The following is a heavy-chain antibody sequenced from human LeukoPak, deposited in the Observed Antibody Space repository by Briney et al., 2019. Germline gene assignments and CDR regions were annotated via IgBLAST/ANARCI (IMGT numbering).Heavy chain of an antibody. J-gene: IGHJ4*01. CDR3: AADDYSAGSYFLNFFDY. CDR2: IIPFLNIS. V-gene: IGHV1-69*04. D-gene: IGHD4-11*01. Sequence: SVKVSCKASGDTFSSYAISWVRQAPGQRLERVGRIIPFLNISNYAQNFEGKVTIDADRSTNTAYMELTSLTFEDTAVYYCAADDYSAGSYFLNFFDYWGHGTLITVSS. CDR1: GDTFSSYA.